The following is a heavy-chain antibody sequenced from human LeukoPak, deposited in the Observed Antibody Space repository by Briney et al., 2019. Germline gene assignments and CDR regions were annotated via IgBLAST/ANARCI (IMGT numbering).Heavy chain of an antibody. Sequence: ASVKVSCKASGYTFTGYYMHWVRQAPGQGLEWMGWINPNSGGTNYAQKFQGRVTMTRDTSISTAYMGLSRLRSDDTAVYYCARGSPYSSSWYAFDIWGQGTMVTVSS. D-gene: IGHD6-13*01. J-gene: IGHJ3*02. CDR3: ARGSPYSSSWYAFDI. CDR1: GYTFTGYY. CDR2: INPNSGGT. V-gene: IGHV1-2*02.